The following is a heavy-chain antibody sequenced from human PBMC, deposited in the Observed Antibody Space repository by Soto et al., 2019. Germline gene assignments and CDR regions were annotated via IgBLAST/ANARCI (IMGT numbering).Heavy chain of an antibody. D-gene: IGHD3-3*01. Sequence: QVQLQQWGAGLLKPSETLSLTCAVYGGSFSGYYWSWIRQPPGKGLEWIGEINHSGSTNYNPSLKSRVTISVDTAKNQCSLKLSSVTAADTAVYYCAREFWSGYGPSIPYYFDYWGQGTLVTVSS. CDR2: INHSGST. CDR3: AREFWSGYGPSIPYYFDY. CDR1: GGSFSGYY. V-gene: IGHV4-34*01. J-gene: IGHJ4*02.